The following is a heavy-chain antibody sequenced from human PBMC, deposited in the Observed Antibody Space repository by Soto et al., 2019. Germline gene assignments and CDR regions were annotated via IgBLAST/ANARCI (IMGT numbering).Heavy chain of an antibody. Sequence: QVQLQQSGPGLVKPSQTLSLTCAISGDSVSSNSAAWNWIRQSPSRGLEWLGRTYYRSKWYNDYAVSVKSRITINPDTSKNQFSLQLNSVTPEDTAVYYCARGPSDILTGYYAGGWFDPWGQGTLVTVSS. D-gene: IGHD3-9*01. CDR3: ARGPSDILTGYYAGGWFDP. V-gene: IGHV6-1*01. CDR2: TYYRSKWYN. CDR1: GDSVSSNSAA. J-gene: IGHJ5*02.